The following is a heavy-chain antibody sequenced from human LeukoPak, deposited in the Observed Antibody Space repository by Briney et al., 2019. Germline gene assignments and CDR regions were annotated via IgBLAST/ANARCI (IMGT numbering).Heavy chain of an antibody. CDR3: ARAVLPATATYYFDY. J-gene: IGHJ4*02. CDR2: AFYIGGT. V-gene: IGHV4-59*01. D-gene: IGHD2-15*01. Sequence: PSETLSLTFTVSGGSITSYYWSWIRQPPGKGLEWIGYAFYIGGTNYNPSLQSRVTISVDTSKNQFSLKLSSVTAADTAVYYCARAVLPATATYYFDYWGQGTLVTVSS. CDR1: GGSITSYY.